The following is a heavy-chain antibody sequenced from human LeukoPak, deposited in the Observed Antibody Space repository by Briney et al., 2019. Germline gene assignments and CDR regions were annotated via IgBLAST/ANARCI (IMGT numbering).Heavy chain of an antibody. Sequence: PGGSLRLSCAASGFTFSSCAMTGVREALGEGLEWVSVISDSGGSKYYADSVKGRFTISRDNSKNTLYLQMNSLRAEDTAVYLCGGSEYRSSWYVRYWGQGTLVTVSS. V-gene: IGHV3-23*01. J-gene: IGHJ4*02. CDR2: ISDSGGSK. CDR1: GFTFSSCA. CDR3: GGSEYRSSWYVRY. D-gene: IGHD6-13*01.